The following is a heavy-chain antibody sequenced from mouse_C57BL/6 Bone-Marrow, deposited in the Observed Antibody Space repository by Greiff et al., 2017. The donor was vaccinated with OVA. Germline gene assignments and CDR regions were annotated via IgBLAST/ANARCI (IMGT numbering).Heavy chain of an antibody. D-gene: IGHD2-3*01. Sequence: EVKLMESGGGLVQPGGSMKLSCAASGFTFSDAWMDWVRQSPEKGLEWVAEIRNKANNHATYYAESVKGRFTISRDDSKSSVYLQMNSLRAEDTGIYYCTRDSEVYDGYFYAMDYWGQGTSVTVSS. CDR1: GFTFSDAW. V-gene: IGHV6-6*01. J-gene: IGHJ4*01. CDR2: IRNKANNHAT. CDR3: TRDSEVYDGYFYAMDY.